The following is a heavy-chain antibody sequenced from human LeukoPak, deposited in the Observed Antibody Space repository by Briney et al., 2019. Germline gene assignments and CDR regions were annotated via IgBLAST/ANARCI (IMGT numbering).Heavy chain of an antibody. CDR3: ASGLSYAFDY. Sequence: PSETLSLTCTVSGGSISNYYWSWIRQPPGKGLEWIGYIYYSGSTNYNPSLKSRVTISVDTSKNQFSLKLSSVTAADTAVYYCASGLSYAFDYWGQGTLVTVSS. CDR1: GGSISNYY. CDR2: IYYSGST. D-gene: IGHD2-2*01. J-gene: IGHJ4*02. V-gene: IGHV4-59*01.